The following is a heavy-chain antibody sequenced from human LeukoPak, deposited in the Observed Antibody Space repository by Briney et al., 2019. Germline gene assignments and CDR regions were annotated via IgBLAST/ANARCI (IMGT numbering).Heavy chain of an antibody. J-gene: IGHJ4*02. D-gene: IGHD1-1*01. V-gene: IGHV3-7*01. CDR1: GFSFRNFW. Sequence: GEALKISCAASGFSFRNFWISWLRQAPGKGLEWVAHMNEAGSDKYYVEYVKGRFSISRDNAKNSVTLQMNSLRVEDTDVYYCVSWDVGHNNYWGQGAQVTVSS. CDR3: VSWDVGHNNY. CDR2: MNEAGSDK.